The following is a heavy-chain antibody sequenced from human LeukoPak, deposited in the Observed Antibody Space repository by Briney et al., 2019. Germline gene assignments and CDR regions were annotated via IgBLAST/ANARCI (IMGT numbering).Heavy chain of an antibody. D-gene: IGHD6-19*01. V-gene: IGHV3-23*01. CDR3: AKLQPRIAVAYYYYYYMDV. CDR2: ISGSGGST. CDR1: GFTFSSYG. J-gene: IGHJ6*03. Sequence: GGSLRLSCAASGFTFSSYGMSWVRQAPGKGLEWVSAISGSGGSTYYADSAKGRFTISRDNSKNTLYLQMNSLRAEDTAVYYCAKLQPRIAVAYYYYYYMDVWGKGTTVTISS.